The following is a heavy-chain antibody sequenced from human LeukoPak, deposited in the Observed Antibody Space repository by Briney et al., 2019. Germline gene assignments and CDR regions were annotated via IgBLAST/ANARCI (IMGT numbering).Heavy chain of an antibody. CDR2: ISAYNGNT. CDR1: GYTFTSYG. D-gene: IGHD6-13*01. V-gene: IGHV1-18*01. CDR3: AREGIAAAGTLVVDY. J-gene: IGHJ4*02. Sequence: GASVKVSXKASGYTFTSYGISWVRQAPGQGLEWMGWISAYNGNTNYAQKLQGRVTMTTDTSTSTAYMELRSLRSDDTAVYYCAREGIAAAGTLVVDYWGQGTLVTVSS.